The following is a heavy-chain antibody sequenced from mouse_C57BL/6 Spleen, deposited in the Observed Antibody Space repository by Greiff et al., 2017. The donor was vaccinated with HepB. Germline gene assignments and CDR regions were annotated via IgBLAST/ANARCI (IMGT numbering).Heavy chain of an antibody. CDR2: IYPSDSET. D-gene: IGHD2-4*01. Sequence: VQLQQSGVELVRPGSSVKLSCKASGYTFTSYWMDWVKQRPGQGLEWIGNIYPSDSETHYNQKFKDKATLTVDKSSSTAYMQLSSLTSEDSAVYYCARKGYDYDGSFDYWGQGTTLTVSS. CDR1: GYTFTSYW. J-gene: IGHJ2*01. CDR3: ARKGYDYDGSFDY. V-gene: IGHV1-61*01.